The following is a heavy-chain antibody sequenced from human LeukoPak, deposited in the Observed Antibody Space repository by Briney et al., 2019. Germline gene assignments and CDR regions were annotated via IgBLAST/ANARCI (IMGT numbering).Heavy chain of an antibody. Sequence: GGSLRLSCGASGFALRNYWMNWVRQAPGKGLEWVSSISSSSSYIYYADSVKGRFTISRDNAKNSLYLQMNSLRAEDTAVYYCARAGVGATIDIWGQGTMVTVSS. V-gene: IGHV3-21*01. CDR1: GFALRNYW. D-gene: IGHD1-26*01. CDR3: ARAGVGATIDI. J-gene: IGHJ3*02. CDR2: ISSSSSYI.